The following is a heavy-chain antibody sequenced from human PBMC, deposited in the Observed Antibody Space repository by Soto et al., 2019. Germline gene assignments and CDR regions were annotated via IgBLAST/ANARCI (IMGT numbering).Heavy chain of an antibody. CDR2: IYYSGST. Sequence: SETLSLTCTVSGGSISSYYWSWIRQPPGKGLEWIGYIYYSGSTNYNPSLKSRVTISVDTSKNQFSLKLSSVTAADTAVYYCARRLRFLEWLPRGYYMDVWGKGTTVTVSS. CDR1: GGSISSYY. J-gene: IGHJ6*03. V-gene: IGHV4-59*01. CDR3: ARRLRFLEWLPRGYYMDV. D-gene: IGHD3-3*01.